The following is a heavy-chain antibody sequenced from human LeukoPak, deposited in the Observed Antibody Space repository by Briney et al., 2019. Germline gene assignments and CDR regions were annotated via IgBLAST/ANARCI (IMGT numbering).Heavy chain of an antibody. CDR3: ARGLLNRTFDY. V-gene: IGHV4-34*01. D-gene: IGHD2-15*01. CDR1: GGSIRSSY. J-gene: IGHJ4*02. Sequence: SETLSLTCTVSGGSIRSSYWSWIRQPPGKGLEWIGEINHSGSTNYNPSLKSRVTISVDTSKNQFSLKLSSVTAADTAVYYCARGLLNRTFDYWGQGTLVTVSS. CDR2: INHSGST.